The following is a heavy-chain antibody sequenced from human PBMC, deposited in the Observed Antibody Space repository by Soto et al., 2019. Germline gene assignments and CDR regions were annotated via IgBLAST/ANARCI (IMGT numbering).Heavy chain of an antibody. J-gene: IGHJ6*02. CDR3: ARYLLGMDV. V-gene: IGHV5-10-1*01. D-gene: IGHD2-15*01. Sequence: GESLKISCKGSGYSFTSNLISWVRQTPGKGLEWMGRIDPNDSYTNYSPSFQGHVTISADKSISTAYLQWSSLKASGTAIYYCARYLLGMDVWGQGTTVTVSS. CDR1: GYSFTSNL. CDR2: IDPNDSYT.